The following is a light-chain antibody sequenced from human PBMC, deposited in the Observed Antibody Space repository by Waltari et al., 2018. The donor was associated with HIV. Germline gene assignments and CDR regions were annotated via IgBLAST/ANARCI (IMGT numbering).Light chain of an antibody. CDR3: EQSYNSPRT. CDR2: AAS. V-gene: IGKV1-39*01. J-gene: IGKJ1*01. Sequence: DIQMTQSPSSLSAFIGDRVTITCRSSQNTRSNLNWYQQKPGKAPRLLIYAASSLQSGVPSRFSGSGSGTDFTLTISSLQPEDFVKYHCEQSYNSPRTFGQGTKVEIK. CDR1: QNTRSN.